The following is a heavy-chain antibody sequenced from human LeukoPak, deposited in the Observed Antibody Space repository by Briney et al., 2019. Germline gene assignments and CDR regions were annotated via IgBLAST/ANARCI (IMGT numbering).Heavy chain of an antibody. CDR2: IIVSGSST. V-gene: IGHV3-23*01. CDR3: AKGVAVASPYYFDY. J-gene: IGHJ4*01. Sequence: PGGSLRLSCAASGFTFSSYAMSWVRHAPGNGLEWVSPIIVSGSSTYYADTVKGRFTISRDNSKNTLYLQMNSLRAEDTAVYYRAKGVAVASPYYFDYWGQGTLVTLSS. D-gene: IGHD6-19*01. CDR1: GFTFSSYA.